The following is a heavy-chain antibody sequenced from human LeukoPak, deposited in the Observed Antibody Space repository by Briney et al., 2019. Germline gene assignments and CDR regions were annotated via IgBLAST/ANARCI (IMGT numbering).Heavy chain of an antibody. CDR2: IASDGSST. CDR1: GLTFEEHA. Sequence: PGGSLRLSCAASGLTFEEHAMHWVRQAPGKGLVWVSRIASDGSSTTYADSVKGRFSISRDNAKNTLYLQMNSLRVEDTAVYYCARGRPHGNDYWGQGTLVTVSS. V-gene: IGHV3-74*01. D-gene: IGHD4-23*01. J-gene: IGHJ4*02. CDR3: ARGRPHGNDY.